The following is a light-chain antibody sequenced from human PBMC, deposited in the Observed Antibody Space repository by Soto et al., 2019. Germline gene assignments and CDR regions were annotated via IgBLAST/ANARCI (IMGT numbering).Light chain of an antibody. CDR1: QSVDSH. J-gene: IGKJ5*01. V-gene: IGKV3-11*01. CDR2: AAS. CDR3: QQRSDWPIT. Sequence: EIVLTQSPASLSLYPGERATLSCRASQSVDSHLVCYQQKPGQAPRLLIFAASNRATGIPVRFSGSGSGTVFTLAINRLEPDDFAVYYCQQRSDWPITFGQGTRREIK.